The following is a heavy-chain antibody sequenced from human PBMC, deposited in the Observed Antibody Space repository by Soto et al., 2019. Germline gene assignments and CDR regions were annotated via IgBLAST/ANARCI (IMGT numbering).Heavy chain of an antibody. Sequence: PSETLSLTCAVSGGSISSYYWRWIRQPPGKGLEWIGYIYYSGSTNYNPSLKSRVTISVDTSKNQFSLKLSSVTAADTAVYYCARAPFDSSWYTGGWFDPWGQGTLVTVSS. V-gene: IGHV4-59*01. D-gene: IGHD6-13*01. CDR2: IYYSGST. CDR3: ARAPFDSSWYTGGWFDP. J-gene: IGHJ5*02. CDR1: GGSISSYY.